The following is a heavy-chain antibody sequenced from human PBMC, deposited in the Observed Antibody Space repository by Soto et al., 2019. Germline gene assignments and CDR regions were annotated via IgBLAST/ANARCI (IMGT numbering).Heavy chain of an antibody. V-gene: IGHV3-15*07. CDR1: GFTCSNAW. CDR2: IKSKTDGGTT. J-gene: IGHJ6*02. CDR3: AKLYDSSGYYYGMDV. D-gene: IGHD3-22*01. Sequence: PGGYLRLSCAASGFTCSNAWMNWVRQAPGKGLEWVGRIKSKTDGGTTDYAAPVKGRFTISRDDSKNTLYLQMNSLRAEDTAVYYCAKLYDSSGYYYGMDVWGQGTTVTVSS.